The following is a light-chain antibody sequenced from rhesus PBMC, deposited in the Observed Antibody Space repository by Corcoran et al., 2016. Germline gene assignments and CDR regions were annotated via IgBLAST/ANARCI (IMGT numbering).Light chain of an antibody. J-gene: IGKJ2*01. CDR2: GAS. CDR3: QQNSNLDS. V-gene: IGKV3-24*04. CDR1: QSVGSY. Sequence: ETVVTQSPATLSLSPGERATLSCRASQSVGSYLAWYQQQPGQAPRHLIYGASSRATGIPDRCSGIGSGTYFTLTISSLEPEDVGVYYCQQNSNLDSFGQGTKVEIK.